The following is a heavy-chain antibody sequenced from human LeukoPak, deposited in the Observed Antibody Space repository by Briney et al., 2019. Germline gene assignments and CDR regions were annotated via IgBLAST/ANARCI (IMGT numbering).Heavy chain of an antibody. CDR3: ARGLWFGDENPPYFDY. J-gene: IGHJ4*02. CDR1: GVSISSYY. Sequence: PSETLSLTCTVSGVSISSYYWSWLRQPPGKGLEWMGYIYYSGSTNYNPSLKSRVTISVDTSKNQFSLKLSSVTAADTAVYYCARGLWFGDENPPYFDYWGQGSLVTVSS. D-gene: IGHD3-10*01. CDR2: IYYSGST. V-gene: IGHV4-59*01.